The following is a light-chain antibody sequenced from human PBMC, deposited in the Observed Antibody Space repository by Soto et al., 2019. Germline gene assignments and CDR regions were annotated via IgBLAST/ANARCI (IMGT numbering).Light chain of an antibody. Sequence: QSALTQPPSASGSPGQSVTISCTGTSSGVGNYNYVSWYQQHPGKAPKLMIYEVFKRPSGVPDRFSGSKSGNTASLTVSGLQAEDEADYYCSSYAGSNNYVFGTGTKVTVL. CDR2: EVF. V-gene: IGLV2-8*01. J-gene: IGLJ1*01. CDR3: SSYAGSNNYV. CDR1: SSGVGNYNY.